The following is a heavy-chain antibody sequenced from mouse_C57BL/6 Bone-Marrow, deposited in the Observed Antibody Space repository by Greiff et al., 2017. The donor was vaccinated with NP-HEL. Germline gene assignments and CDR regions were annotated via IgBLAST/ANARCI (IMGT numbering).Heavy chain of an antibody. V-gene: IGHV1-59*01. CDR2: IDPSDSYT. D-gene: IGHD4-1*01. CDR1: GYNFTSYW. CDR3: ARGTGTMDY. Sequence: QVQLQQPGAELVRPGTSVKLSCKASGYNFTSYWMHWVKQRPGQGLEWIGVIDPSDSYTNYNQKFKGKATLTVDTSSSTAYMQLSSLTSEDSAVYYCARGTGTMDYWGQGTSVTVSS. J-gene: IGHJ4*01.